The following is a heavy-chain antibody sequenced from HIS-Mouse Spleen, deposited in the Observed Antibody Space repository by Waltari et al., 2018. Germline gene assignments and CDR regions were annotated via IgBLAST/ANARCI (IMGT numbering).Heavy chain of an antibody. CDR1: GSTFTRYA. Sequence: EVQLLESGGGLVQPGGSLRLSCAASGSTFTRYAMGWVRQAPGKGLEWVSAISGSGGSTYYADSVKGRFTISRDNSKNTLYLQMNSLRAEDTAVYYCAQNYYGSGSYYYWGQGTLVTVSS. D-gene: IGHD3-10*01. CDR2: ISGSGGST. V-gene: IGHV3-23*01. CDR3: AQNYYGSGSYYY. J-gene: IGHJ4*02.